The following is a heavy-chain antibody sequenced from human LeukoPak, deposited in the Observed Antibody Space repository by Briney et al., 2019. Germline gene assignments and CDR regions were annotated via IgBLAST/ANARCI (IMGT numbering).Heavy chain of an antibody. V-gene: IGHV1-2*06. CDR2: INPNSGGT. CDR3: ARIRSSGTTRSTNFDY. CDR1: GYTFTGYY. Sequence: ASVKVSCKASGYTFTGYYMHWVRQAPGQGLEWMGRINPNSGGTNYAQKFQGRVTMTRDTSISTAYMELSRLRSDDTAVYYCARIRSSGTTRSTNFDYWGQGTLVTVSS. J-gene: IGHJ4*02. D-gene: IGHD1-1*01.